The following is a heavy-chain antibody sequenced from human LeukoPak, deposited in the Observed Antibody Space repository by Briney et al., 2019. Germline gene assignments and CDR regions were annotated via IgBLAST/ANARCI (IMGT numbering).Heavy chain of an antibody. J-gene: IGHJ4*02. CDR1: GYTFTSYY. CDR2: INPSGGST. D-gene: IGHD3-3*01. CDR3: ARLRYDFWSGYYSYYFDY. V-gene: IGHV1-46*03. Sequence: GASVKVSCKASGYTFTSYYMHWVRQARGQGLEWMGIINPSGGSTSYAQKFQGRDTITRDTSKSKVYMELSRRRSADTAVYYCARLRYDFWSGYYSYYFDYWGQGTLVTVSS.